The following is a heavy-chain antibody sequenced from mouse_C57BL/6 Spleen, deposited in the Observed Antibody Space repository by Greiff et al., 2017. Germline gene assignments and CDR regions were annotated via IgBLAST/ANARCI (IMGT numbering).Heavy chain of an antibody. J-gene: IGHJ4*01. CDR3: ARNALLRSMDY. CDR2: IHPNSGST. CDR1: GYTFTSYW. V-gene: IGHV1-64*01. Sequence: VKLQQPGAELVKPGASVKLSCKASGYTFTSYWMHWVKQRPGQGLEWIGMIHPNSGSTNYNEKFKSKATLTVDKSSSTAYMQLSSLTSEDSAVYYCARNALLRSMDYWGQGTSVTVSS. D-gene: IGHD1-1*01.